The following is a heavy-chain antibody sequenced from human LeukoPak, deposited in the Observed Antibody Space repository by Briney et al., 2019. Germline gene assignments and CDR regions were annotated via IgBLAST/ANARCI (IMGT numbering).Heavy chain of an antibody. V-gene: IGHV6-1*01. CDR2: TYYRSKWYN. J-gene: IGHJ5*02. Sequence: SQTLSLTCAISGDSVSSNSAAWNWIRQSPSRGLEWLGRTYYRSKWYNDYAVSVKSRITINPDTSKNQFSLQLNSVTPEDTAVYYCARNGDFWSGYPNWFDPWGQGTLVTVSS. CDR3: ARNGDFWSGYPNWFDP. D-gene: IGHD3-3*01. CDR1: GDSVSSNSAA.